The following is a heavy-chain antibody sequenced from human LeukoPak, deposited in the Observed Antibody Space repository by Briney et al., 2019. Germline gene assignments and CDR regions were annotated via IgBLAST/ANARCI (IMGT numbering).Heavy chain of an antibody. CDR2: ISGYNDNT. V-gene: IGHV1-18*01. Sequence: ASVKVSCKTSGYKFDTYGITWVRQAPGQGLEWMGWISGYNDNTKYAQNFQDRVSMSTDKSTNSAYMELRSLTSDDTAVYYCTRDAASIFGVISGAREFDFWGQGTLVTVPS. J-gene: IGHJ4*02. CDR3: TRDAASIFGVISGAREFDF. CDR1: GYKFDTYG. D-gene: IGHD3-3*01.